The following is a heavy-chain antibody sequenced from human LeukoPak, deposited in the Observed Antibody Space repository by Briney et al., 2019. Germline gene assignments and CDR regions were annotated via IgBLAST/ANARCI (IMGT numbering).Heavy chain of an antibody. V-gene: IGHV4-28*01. CDR3: ARKKDSSGLYQ. D-gene: IGHD3-22*01. Sequence: SETLSLTFAVSGYSINSNNWWAWIRQPPGKGLEWIGYIYYTGRTHYNPSLKSRVTLSLDTSKNEFSLKLSSVTAVDTAVYYCARKKDSSGLYQWGQGTLVTVSS. CDR1: GYSINSNNW. J-gene: IGHJ4*02. CDR2: IYYTGRT.